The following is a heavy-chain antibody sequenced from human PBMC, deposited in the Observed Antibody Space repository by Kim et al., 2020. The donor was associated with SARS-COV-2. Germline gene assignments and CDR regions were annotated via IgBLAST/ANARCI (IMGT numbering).Heavy chain of an antibody. D-gene: IGHD1-26*01. V-gene: IGHV3-21*04. CDR3: ARDRRSLVGATKGYYFDY. J-gene: IGHJ4*02. CDR2: ISSSSSYI. CDR1: GFTFSSYS. Sequence: GGSLRLSCAASGFTFSSYSMNWVRQAPGKGLEWVSSISSSSSYIYYADSVKGRFTISRDNAKNSLYLQMNSLRAEDTAVYYCARDRRSLVGATKGYYFDYWGQGTLVTVSS.